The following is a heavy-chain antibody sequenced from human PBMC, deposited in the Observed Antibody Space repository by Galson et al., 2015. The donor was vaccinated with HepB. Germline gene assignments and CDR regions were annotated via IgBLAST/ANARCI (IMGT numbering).Heavy chain of an antibody. D-gene: IGHD2-2*01. Sequence: SLRLSCAASGFTFSSYDMHWVRQATGKGLEWVSAIGTAGDPYYPGSVKGRFTISRENAKNSLYLQMNSLRAGDTAVYYCARGRYCSSTSCSPAPFDYWGQGTLVTVSS. CDR1: GFTFSSYD. CDR3: ARGRYCSSTSCSPAPFDY. V-gene: IGHV3-13*05. CDR2: IGTAGDP. J-gene: IGHJ4*02.